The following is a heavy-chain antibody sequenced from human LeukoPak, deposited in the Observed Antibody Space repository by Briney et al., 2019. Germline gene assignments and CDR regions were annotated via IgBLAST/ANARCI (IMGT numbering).Heavy chain of an antibody. Sequence: PSETLSLTCAVSGYSISSGYYWGWIRQPPGKGLEWSGSIYHSGSTYYNPSLESRVTISVDTSKNQFSLKLSSVTAADTAVYYCARDKDTAMVLFDYWGQGTLVTVSS. CDR1: GYSISSGYY. CDR3: ARDKDTAMVLFDY. CDR2: IYHSGST. V-gene: IGHV4-38-2*02. J-gene: IGHJ4*02. D-gene: IGHD5-18*01.